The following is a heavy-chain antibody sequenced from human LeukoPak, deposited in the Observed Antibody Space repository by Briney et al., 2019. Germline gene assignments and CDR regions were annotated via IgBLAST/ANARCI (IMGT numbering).Heavy chain of an antibody. J-gene: IGHJ4*02. V-gene: IGHV1-24*01. CDR1: GNMFNELS. Sequence: ASVKVSCKVSGNMFNELSMHWVRQVPGKGLEWMGGLDPEEGETIYAQKFQGRVTMTEDTSTDIAYMELSNLRSEDTAVYYCATGLYWRWELPIRWGQGTLVTVSS. CDR2: LDPEEGET. CDR3: ATGLYWRWELPIR. D-gene: IGHD1-26*01.